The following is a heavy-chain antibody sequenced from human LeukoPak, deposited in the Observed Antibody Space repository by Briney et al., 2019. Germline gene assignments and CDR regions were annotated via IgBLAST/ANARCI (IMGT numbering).Heavy chain of an antibody. CDR3: ARDGRTTVTSLFM. V-gene: IGHV3-74*01. D-gene: IGHD4-17*01. CDR1: GFTLSSYW. Sequence: GGSLRLSCAASGFTLSSYWMHWVRHAPGKGLVWVSRINSDGSSTSYADSVKGRFTISRDNAKNTLYLQMNSLRAEDTAVYHCARDGRTTVTSLFMWGQGTLVTVSS. CDR2: INSDGSST. J-gene: IGHJ4*02.